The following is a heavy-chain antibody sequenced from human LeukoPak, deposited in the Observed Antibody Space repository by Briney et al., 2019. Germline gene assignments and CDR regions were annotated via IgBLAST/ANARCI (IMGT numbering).Heavy chain of an antibody. J-gene: IGHJ3*02. CDR3: ARGLYSGSYPDAFDI. Sequence: PSETLSLTCTVSGGSISSYYWSWIRQPPGKGLEWIGYIYYSGSTNYNPSLKSRVTISVDTSKNQFSLKLSSVTAADTAVYYCARGLYSGSYPDAFDIWGQGTMVTVSS. D-gene: IGHD1-26*01. V-gene: IGHV4-59*01. CDR2: IYYSGST. CDR1: GGSISSYY.